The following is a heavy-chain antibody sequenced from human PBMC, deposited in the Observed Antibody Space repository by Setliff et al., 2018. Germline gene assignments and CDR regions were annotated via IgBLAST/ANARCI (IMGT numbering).Heavy chain of an antibody. J-gene: IGHJ4*02. V-gene: IGHV3-30*02. Sequence: PGGSLRLSCAASGFTFSSYGMHWVRQAPGKGLEWVAFIRYDGSNKYYADSVKGRFTISRDNSKNTLYLQMNSLRAEDTAVYYRAKGLPYDILTGTFLDYWGQGTLVTVSS. CDR1: GFTFSSYG. CDR2: IRYDGSNK. D-gene: IGHD3-9*01. CDR3: AKGLPYDILTGTFLDY.